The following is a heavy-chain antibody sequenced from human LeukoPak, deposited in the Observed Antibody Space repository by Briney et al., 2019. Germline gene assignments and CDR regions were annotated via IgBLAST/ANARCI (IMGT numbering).Heavy chain of an antibody. CDR2: ISGSGGST. V-gene: IGHV3-23*01. CDR1: GFTFSSYS. J-gene: IGHJ4*02. D-gene: IGHD3-10*01. CDR3: AGRGSGSYFDY. Sequence: GGSLRLSCAASGFTFSSYSMNWVRQAPGKGLEWVSAISGSGGSTYYADSVKGRFTISRDNSQNTLYLQMNSLRAEDTAVYYCAGRGSGSYFDYWGQGTLVTVSS.